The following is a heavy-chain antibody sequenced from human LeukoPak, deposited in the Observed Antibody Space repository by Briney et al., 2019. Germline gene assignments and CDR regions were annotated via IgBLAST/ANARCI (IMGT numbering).Heavy chain of an antibody. CDR1: GFSFSNYD. J-gene: IGHJ4*02. D-gene: IGHD7-27*01. CDR2: IRYDGNNK. Sequence: GGSLRLSCAASGFSFSNYDMHWVRQAPGKGLEWVAVIRYDGNNKYSADSVKGRFTISRDNSKNTLFLQMNTLRAEDTAVYYCAKGGSLGFDYWGQGTLVTVSS. CDR3: AKGGSLGFDY. V-gene: IGHV3-30*02.